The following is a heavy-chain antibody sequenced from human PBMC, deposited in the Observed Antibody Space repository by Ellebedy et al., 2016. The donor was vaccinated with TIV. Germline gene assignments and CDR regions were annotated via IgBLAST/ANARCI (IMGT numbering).Heavy chain of an antibody. CDR3: ARDTAFRSLDV. D-gene: IGHD3-3*01. V-gene: IGHV3-30*04. J-gene: IGHJ6*02. CDR1: GFTFSSYA. Sequence: GGSLRLXXAASGFTFSSYAMHWVRQAPGKGLEWVAVISYDGSNKYYADSVKGRFTISRDNSKNTLYLQMNSLRAEDTAVYYCARDTAFRSLDVWGQGTTVTVSS. CDR2: ISYDGSNK.